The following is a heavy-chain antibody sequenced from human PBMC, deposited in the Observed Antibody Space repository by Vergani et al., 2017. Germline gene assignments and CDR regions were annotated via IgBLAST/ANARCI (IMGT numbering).Heavy chain of an antibody. CDR3: AREGYSSSSN. CDR2: INHSGST. V-gene: IGHV4-34*01. CDR1: GGSFSGYY. D-gene: IGHD6-6*01. J-gene: IGHJ4*02. Sequence: QVQLQQWGAGLLKPSETLSLTCAVYGGSFSGYYWSWIRQPSGKGLEWIGEINHSGSTNYNPSLKSRVTISVDTSKNQFSLKLSSVTAADTAVYYCAREGYSSSSNWGQGTLVTVSS.